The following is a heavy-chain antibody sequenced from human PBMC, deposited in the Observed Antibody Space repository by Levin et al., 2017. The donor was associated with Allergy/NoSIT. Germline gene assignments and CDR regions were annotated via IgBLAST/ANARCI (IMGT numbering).Heavy chain of an antibody. CDR3: ARSFWSGYWGVEGYFDY. CDR2: IIPILGIA. V-gene: IGHV1-69*04. CDR1: GGTFSSYA. Sequence: PAASVKVSCKASGGTFSSYAISWVRQAPGQGLEWMGRIIPILGIANYAQKFQGRVTITADKSTSTAYMELSSLRSEDTAVYYCARSFWSGYWGVEGYFDYWGQGTLVTVSS. D-gene: IGHD3-3*01. J-gene: IGHJ4*02.